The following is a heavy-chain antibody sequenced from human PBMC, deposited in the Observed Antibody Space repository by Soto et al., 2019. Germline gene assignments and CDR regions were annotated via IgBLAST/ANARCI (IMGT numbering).Heavy chain of an antibody. Sequence: SETLSLTCADSGYAIRTGYYWGWIRQPPGKGLEWIGSIYHSGNTYSNPSLKSRVTMAVDTSKNQVSLELSSVTAADTAVYYCTRGVRNYYGSGSYPCYFDYWGQGTLVTVSS. D-gene: IGHD3-10*01. CDR1: GYAIRTGYY. J-gene: IGHJ4*02. CDR2: IYHSGNT. CDR3: TRGVRNYYGSGSYPCYFDY. V-gene: IGHV4-38-2*01.